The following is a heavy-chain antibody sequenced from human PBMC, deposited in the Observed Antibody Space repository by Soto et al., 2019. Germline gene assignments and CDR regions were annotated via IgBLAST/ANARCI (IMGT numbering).Heavy chain of an antibody. CDR2: INPTEGRT. Sequence: QVQLVQSGAEVRKPGASLKLSCQTSGYPFTSYHMHWVRQAPGQGLEWMGAINPTEGRTRYSQRFQDRVTMTRDTSTSTVYMELSSLRSEDTATYFCARGREYSFGYNWFDPWGQGTLVTVSS. CDR3: ARGREYSFGYNWFDP. J-gene: IGHJ5*02. D-gene: IGHD5-12*01. CDR1: GYPFTSYH. V-gene: IGHV1-46*01.